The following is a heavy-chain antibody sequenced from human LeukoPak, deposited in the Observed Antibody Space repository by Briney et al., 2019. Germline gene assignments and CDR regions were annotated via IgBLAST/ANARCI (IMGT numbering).Heavy chain of an antibody. Sequence: SETLSLTCSVSGGSISGYYWGWIRQPPGKGLGWIAYIYYSGSSNYNPSLKSRVTISVDTSENQFSLKLNSVTAADTAVYYCARYTSGGGAFDIWGQGTMVTVSS. CDR1: GGSISGYY. V-gene: IGHV4-59*01. CDR3: ARYTSGGGAFDI. J-gene: IGHJ3*02. CDR2: IYYSGSS. D-gene: IGHD1-1*01.